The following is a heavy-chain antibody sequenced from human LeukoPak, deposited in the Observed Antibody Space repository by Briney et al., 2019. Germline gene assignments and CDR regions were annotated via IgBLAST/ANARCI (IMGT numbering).Heavy chain of an antibody. J-gene: IGHJ5*02. D-gene: IGHD3-3*01. Sequence: PGGSLRLSCAASGFTFNTYSMNWVRQAPGKGLEWVSYISSSGSTIYYADSVKGRFTISRDNAKNSLYLQMNSLRAEGTAVYYCARDPSDDFWSGSNWFDPWGQGTLVTVSS. CDR2: ISSSGSTI. CDR3: ARDPSDDFWSGSNWFDP. CDR1: GFTFNTYS. V-gene: IGHV3-48*04.